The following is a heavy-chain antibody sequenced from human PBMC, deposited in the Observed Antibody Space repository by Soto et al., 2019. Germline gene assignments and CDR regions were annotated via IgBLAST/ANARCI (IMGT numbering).Heavy chain of an antibody. CDR3: ARHRYSYGVYYSDY. CDR2: IYYSGST. Sequence: SETLSLTCTASGGSISSYYWSWIRQPPGKGLEWIGYIYYSGSTNYNPSLTSRVTISVDTSKNQFSLKLSSVTAADTAVYYCARHRYSYGVYYSDYWGQGTLVTVSS. V-gene: IGHV4-59*08. D-gene: IGHD5-18*01. CDR1: GGSISSYY. J-gene: IGHJ4*02.